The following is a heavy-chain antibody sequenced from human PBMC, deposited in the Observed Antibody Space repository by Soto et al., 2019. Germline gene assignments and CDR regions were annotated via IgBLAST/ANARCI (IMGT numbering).Heavy chain of an antibody. CDR3: AREKGYISGPKNFDY. D-gene: IGHD5-12*01. CDR1: GASISSGDYF. V-gene: IGHV4-30-4*01. Sequence: SETLSLTCTVSGASISSGDYFWSWIRQSPGKGLQWIGYIYDSGSSYYNPSLKSRVTMSVDTSKNQFSLKLSSVTAADTAVYYCAREKGYISGPKNFDYWGQGTLVTSPQ. CDR2: IYDSGSS. J-gene: IGHJ4*02.